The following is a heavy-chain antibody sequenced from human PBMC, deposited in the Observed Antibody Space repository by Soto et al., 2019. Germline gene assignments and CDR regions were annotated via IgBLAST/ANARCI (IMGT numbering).Heavy chain of an antibody. V-gene: IGHV3-33*01. CDR1: GFTFSSYG. J-gene: IGHJ4*02. D-gene: IGHD5-12*01. CDR2: IWNDGSNK. Sequence: QVQLVESGGGVVQPGRSLRLSCAASGFTFSSYGMHWVRQAPGKGLEWVAVIWNDGSNKYYADSVKGRFTISRDNSKNTLYLQMNSLRAEDTAVYYCARELKSGYDEVGFDYWGQGTLVTVSS. CDR3: ARELKSGYDEVGFDY.